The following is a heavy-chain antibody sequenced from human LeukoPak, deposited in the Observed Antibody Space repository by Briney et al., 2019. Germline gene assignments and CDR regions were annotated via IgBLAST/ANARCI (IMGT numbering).Heavy chain of an antibody. D-gene: IGHD3-22*01. CDR2: IIPIFGTA. Sequence: SVKVSCKASGGTFSSYAISWVGQAPGQGLEWMGGIIPIFGTANYAQKFQGRVTITADESTSTAYMELSSLRSEDTAVYYCASGYYDSSGYFQLRLDYFDYWGQGTLVTVSS. V-gene: IGHV1-69*13. CDR1: GGTFSSYA. CDR3: ASGYYDSSGYFQLRLDYFDY. J-gene: IGHJ4*02.